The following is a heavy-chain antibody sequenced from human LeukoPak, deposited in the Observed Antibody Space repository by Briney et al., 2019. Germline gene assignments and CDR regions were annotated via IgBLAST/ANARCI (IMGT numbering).Heavy chain of an antibody. CDR1: GGSVSSGGYY. CDR2: IYSSGST. D-gene: IGHD3-16*02. V-gene: IGHV4-31*03. CDR3: ARGDYDYVWGSYRYTSFDY. J-gene: IGHJ4*02. Sequence: SETLSLTCTVSGGSVSSGGYYWSWIRQHPGEGLEWIGYIYSSGSTYCNASLKSRVTISIDTSKNQFSLTLSSVTAADTAVYYCARGDYDYVWGSYRYTSFDYWGQGTLVTVSS.